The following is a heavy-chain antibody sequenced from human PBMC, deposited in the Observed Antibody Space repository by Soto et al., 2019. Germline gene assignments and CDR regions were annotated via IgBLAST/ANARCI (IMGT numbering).Heavy chain of an antibody. CDR3: ARDFYFAGPLAY. CDR1: GFTFSSYA. J-gene: IGHJ4*02. D-gene: IGHD3-10*01. Sequence: QVQLVESGGGVVQPGRSLRLSCAASGFTFSSYAMHWVRQAPGKGLEWVAVISYDGSNKYYADSVKGRFTISRDNSKNTLYLQMNSLRAEDTAVYYCARDFYFAGPLAYWGQGTLVTVSS. CDR2: ISYDGSNK. V-gene: IGHV3-30-3*01.